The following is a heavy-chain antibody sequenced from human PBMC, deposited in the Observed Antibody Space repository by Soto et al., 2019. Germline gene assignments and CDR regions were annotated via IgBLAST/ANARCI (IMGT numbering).Heavy chain of an antibody. Sequence: GESLKISCKGSGYSFTSYWIGWVRQMPGKGLEWMGMIFPGDSDTKNSPSLQGQITMSVDKSDSSAYLQWRSLEASDTAMYYCAAGYTTGPDAFDIWGQGTMVTVSS. D-gene: IGHD6-13*01. CDR2: IFPGDSDT. J-gene: IGHJ3*02. CDR3: AAGYTTGPDAFDI. CDR1: GYSFTSYW. V-gene: IGHV5-51*01.